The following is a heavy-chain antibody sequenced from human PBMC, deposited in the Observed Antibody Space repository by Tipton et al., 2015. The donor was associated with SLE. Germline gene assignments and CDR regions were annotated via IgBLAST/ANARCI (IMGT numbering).Heavy chain of an antibody. CDR1: GGSFSGYY. J-gene: IGHJ4*02. Sequence: LRLSCAVYGGSFSGYYWSWIRQPPGKGLEWIGEINHSESTNYNPSLKSRVTISVDTSKNQFSLKLSSVTAADTAVYYCARSIPVAGLFDYWGQGTLVTVSS. D-gene: IGHD6-19*01. V-gene: IGHV4-34*01. CDR3: ARSIPVAGLFDY. CDR2: INHSEST.